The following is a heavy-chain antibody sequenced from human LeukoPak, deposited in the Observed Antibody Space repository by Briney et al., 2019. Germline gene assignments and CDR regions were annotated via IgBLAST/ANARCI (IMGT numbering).Heavy chain of an antibody. J-gene: IGHJ6*02. D-gene: IGHD2-8*01. Sequence: GGSLRLSCAASGFTFSGYGMHWVCLAPGKGLEWVADIWFDGKNEHFAASVKGRFTISRDNSKKTMYLQINSLRAEDTAVYYCARDRHCVNGLCHNSPGMDVWGRGTTVTVSS. CDR2: IWFDGKNE. CDR3: ARDRHCVNGLCHNSPGMDV. V-gene: IGHV3-33*01. CDR1: GFTFSGYG.